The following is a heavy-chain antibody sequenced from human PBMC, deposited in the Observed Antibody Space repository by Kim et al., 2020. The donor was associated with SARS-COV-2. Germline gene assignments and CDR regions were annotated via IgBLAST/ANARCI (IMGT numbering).Heavy chain of an antibody. CDR3: ARGGASTWTVYW. CDR2: VYFSGTT. D-gene: IGHD1-1*01. V-gene: IGHV4-39*01. CDR1: GDSIGSSTFS. Sequence: SETLSLTCSVSGDSIGSSTFSWGWIRQAPGKGPEWLGCVYFSGTTYYNPALGSRATLSIDSSKNQFSLKLSSVTAADTALYFCARGGASTWTVYW. J-gene: IGHJ2*01.